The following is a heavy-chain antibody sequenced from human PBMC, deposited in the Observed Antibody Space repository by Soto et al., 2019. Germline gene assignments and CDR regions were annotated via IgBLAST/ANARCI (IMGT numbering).Heavy chain of an antibody. Sequence: GGSLRLSCAASGFTFSSYAMSWVRQAPGKGLEWVSAISGSGGSTYYADSVKGRFTISRDNSKNTLYLQMNSPRAEDTAVYYCAKEVGIAARTSYYYGMDVWGQGTTVTVSS. D-gene: IGHD6-6*01. CDR1: GFTFSSYA. J-gene: IGHJ6*02. V-gene: IGHV3-23*01. CDR2: ISGSGGST. CDR3: AKEVGIAARTSYYYGMDV.